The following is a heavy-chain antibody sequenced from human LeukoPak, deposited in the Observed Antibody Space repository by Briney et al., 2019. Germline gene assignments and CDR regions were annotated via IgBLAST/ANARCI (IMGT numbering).Heavy chain of an antibody. CDR2: FDPEDGET. V-gene: IGHV1-24*01. Sequence: ASVKVSCKVSGYTLTELSMHWVRQAPGKGLEWMGGFDPEDGETIYAQKFQGRVTMTEDTSTDTAYMELSSLRSEDTAVYYCARISGGSGSYGSEIDDYWGQGTLVTVSS. CDR1: GYTLTELS. J-gene: IGHJ4*02. D-gene: IGHD1-26*01. CDR3: ARISGGSGSYGSEIDDY.